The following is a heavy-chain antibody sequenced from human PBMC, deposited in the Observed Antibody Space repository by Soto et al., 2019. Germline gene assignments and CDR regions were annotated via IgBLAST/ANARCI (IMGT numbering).Heavy chain of an antibody. V-gene: IGHV4-34*01. CDR1: GGSFSGYY. J-gene: IGHJ5*02. Sequence: SETLSLTCAVYGGSFSGYYWSWIRQPPGKGLEWIGEINHSGSTNYDPSLKSRVTISVDTSKNQFSLKLSSVTAADTAVYYCARGPGSSWPNWFDPWGQGTLVTVSS. D-gene: IGHD6-13*01. CDR2: INHSGST. CDR3: ARGPGSSWPNWFDP.